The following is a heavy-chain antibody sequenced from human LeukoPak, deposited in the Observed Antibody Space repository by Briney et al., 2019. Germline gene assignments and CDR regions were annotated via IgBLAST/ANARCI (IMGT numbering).Heavy chain of an antibody. CDR2: VAKDGGHK. V-gene: IGHV3-30*03. CDR3: ARDESE. CDR1: GFTFSDYG. J-gene: IGHJ4*02. Sequence: PGGSLRLSCVASGFTFSDYGIQWVRQAPGKGLEWVAVVAKDGGHKVYSDSVKGRFTITRDNAKNSLYLQMNSLRAEDTAVYYCARDESEWGQGTLVTVSS.